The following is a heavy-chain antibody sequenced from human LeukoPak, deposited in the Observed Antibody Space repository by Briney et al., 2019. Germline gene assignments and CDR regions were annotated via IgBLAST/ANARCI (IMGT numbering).Heavy chain of an antibody. D-gene: IGHD4-17*01. Sequence: GGSLRLSCAASGFTFRSYAMSWVRQAPGKGLEWVAVTWYDGSNKYYADSVKGRFTISRDNSKNTLYLQMNSLTAEDTAVYYCARDPAVTTSGYFQHWGQGTLVTVSS. J-gene: IGHJ1*01. CDR2: TWYDGSNK. CDR3: ARDPAVTTSGYFQH. CDR1: GFTFRSYA. V-gene: IGHV3-33*08.